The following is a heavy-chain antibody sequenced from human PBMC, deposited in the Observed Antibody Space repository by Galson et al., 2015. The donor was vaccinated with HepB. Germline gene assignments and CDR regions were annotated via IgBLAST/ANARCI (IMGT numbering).Heavy chain of an antibody. Sequence: SLRLSCATSGFSFTGNYMSWLRQAPGKGLEWISYISSSGTTTYYADSVKGRFTISRDNAKRSVSLHMRGLRAEDTAVYYCARAPIAVQTSSLWYWGQGTLVTVSS. CDR3: ARAPIAVQTSSLWY. J-gene: IGHJ4*02. V-gene: IGHV3-11*01. CDR1: GFSFTGNY. CDR2: ISSSGTTT. D-gene: IGHD2-15*01.